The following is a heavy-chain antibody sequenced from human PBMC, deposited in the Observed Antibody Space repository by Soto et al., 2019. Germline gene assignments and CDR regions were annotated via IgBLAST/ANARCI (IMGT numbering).Heavy chain of an antibody. D-gene: IGHD2-21*01. CDR2: FIPMLGIA. CDR1: GGTFSTYS. J-gene: IGHJ3*02. V-gene: IGHV1-69*02. CDR3: TIGSWSGEVFDI. Sequence: QVQLVQSGAEVKKPGSSVKVSCKDSGGTFSTYSMFWVRQAPGQGLEWMGRFIPMLGIANHAQRFQDRVTITADKSTATAHMELSSLRSEDTALYYCTIGSWSGEVFDIWGQGTMVTVSS.